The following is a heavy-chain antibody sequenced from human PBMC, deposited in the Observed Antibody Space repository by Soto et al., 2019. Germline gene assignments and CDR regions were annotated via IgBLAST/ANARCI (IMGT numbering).Heavy chain of an antibody. V-gene: IGHV1-69*01. CDR2: IIPIFGTA. D-gene: IGHD5-12*01. Sequence: QVQLVQSGAEVKKPGSSVKVSCKASGGTFSSYAISWVRQAPGQGLEWMGGIIPIFGTANYAQKFQGRVTITADESTSTAYMELSSLRSEDTAVYYCARGDIVATMGEYYYYGMDVWGQGTTVTVSS. CDR1: GGTFSSYA. J-gene: IGHJ6*02. CDR3: ARGDIVATMGEYYYYGMDV.